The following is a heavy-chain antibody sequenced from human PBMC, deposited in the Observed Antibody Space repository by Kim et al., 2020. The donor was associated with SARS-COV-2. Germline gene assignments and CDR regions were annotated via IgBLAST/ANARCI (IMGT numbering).Heavy chain of an antibody. D-gene: IGHD2-15*01. CDR2: ISGSGGST. CDR3: AKRGTGSGGSHFDY. CDR1: GFTFNNYA. J-gene: IGHJ4*02. Sequence: GGSLRLSCAASGFTFNNYAMNWVRQAPGKGLEWVSTISGSGGSTFYADFVKGRFTISRDNSKNTLYLQMNSLRVEDTAVYLCAKRGTGSGGSHFDYWGQGTLVTVSS. V-gene: IGHV3-23*01.